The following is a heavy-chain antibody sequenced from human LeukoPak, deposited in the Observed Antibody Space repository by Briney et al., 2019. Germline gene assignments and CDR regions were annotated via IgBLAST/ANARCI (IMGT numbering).Heavy chain of an antibody. CDR3: ARDTRDYCTVTSCYRVSWLDP. J-gene: IGHJ5*02. Sequence: PGGSLRLSCVASGLTFSNYAMHWVRQAPGKGLEWVALISYDGSNKNYADSVKGRFTISRDKSKNTLYLQMNSLRVEDTAVYYCARDTRDYCTVTSCYRVSWLDPWGQGTLVTVSS. D-gene: IGHD2-2*02. V-gene: IGHV3-30-3*01. CDR1: GLTFSNYA. CDR2: ISYDGSNK.